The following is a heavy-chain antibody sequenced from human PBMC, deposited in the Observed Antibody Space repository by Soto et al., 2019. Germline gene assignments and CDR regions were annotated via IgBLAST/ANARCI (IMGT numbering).Heavy chain of an antibody. Sequence: SETLSLTCTVSGGSINKNYWGWIRQSPGKGLEWIGHIYHSGSTKYNSSLKSRVTISVDTSKNQFSLRLNSVTAADTAVYYCARDLWGYCGADCYPLDVWGQGTTVT. CDR3: ARDLWGYCGADCYPLDV. J-gene: IGHJ6*02. D-gene: IGHD2-21*02. CDR1: GGSINKNY. V-gene: IGHV4-59*01. CDR2: IYHSGST.